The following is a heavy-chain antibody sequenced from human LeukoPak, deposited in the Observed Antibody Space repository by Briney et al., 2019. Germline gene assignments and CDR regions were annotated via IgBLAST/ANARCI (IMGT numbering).Heavy chain of an antibody. CDR3: ARSNLGYGDYVY. V-gene: IGHV3-53*01. J-gene: IGHJ4*02. D-gene: IGHD4-17*01. Sequence: PGGSLRLSCAASGFTVSSNYMSWVRQAPGKGLEWVSVIYSGGSTYYADSVKGRFTISRDNSKKTLYLQMNSLRAEDTAVYYCARSNLGYGDYVYWGQGTLVTVSS. CDR2: IYSGGST. CDR1: GFTVSSNY.